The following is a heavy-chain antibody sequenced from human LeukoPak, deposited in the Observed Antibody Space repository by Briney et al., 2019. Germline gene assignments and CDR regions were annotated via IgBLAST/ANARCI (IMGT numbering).Heavy chain of an antibody. Sequence: SETLSLNCTVSGGSISSYYWSWIRQPAGKGLEWIGRIYTSGSTNYNPSLKSRVTMSADTSKNQFSLKLSSVTAADTAVYYCARETRYYYDSNAFDYWGQGTLVTVSS. CDR3: ARETRYYYDSNAFDY. V-gene: IGHV4-4*07. CDR2: IYTSGST. D-gene: IGHD3-22*01. J-gene: IGHJ4*02. CDR1: GGSISSYY.